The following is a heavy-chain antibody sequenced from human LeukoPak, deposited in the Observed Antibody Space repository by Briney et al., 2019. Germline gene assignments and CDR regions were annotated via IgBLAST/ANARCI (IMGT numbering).Heavy chain of an antibody. D-gene: IGHD6-13*01. CDR1: GFILSNYW. CDR3: AKQPRVPGIAAAGYFDY. CDR2: ISGSGGST. J-gene: IGHJ4*02. Sequence: PGGSLRLSCEISGFILSNYWMSWVRQAPGKGLEWVSAISGSGGSTYYADSVKGRFTISRDNSKNTLYLQMNSLRAEDTAVYYCAKQPRVPGIAAAGYFDYWGQGTLVTVSS. V-gene: IGHV3-23*01.